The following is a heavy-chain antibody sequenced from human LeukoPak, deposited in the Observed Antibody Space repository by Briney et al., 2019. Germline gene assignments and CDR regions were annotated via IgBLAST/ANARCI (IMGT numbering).Heavy chain of an antibody. CDR2: ISYDGSNK. V-gene: IGHV3-30*04. D-gene: IGHD3-3*01. CDR3: ARDRAYDPRTHRGYGMDV. J-gene: IGHJ6*04. CDR1: GFTFSSYA. Sequence: GGSLRLSCAASGFTFSSYAMHWVCQAPGKGLEWVAVISYDGSNKYYADSVKGRFTISRDNSKNTLYLQMNSLRAEDTAVYYCARDRAYDPRTHRGYGMDVWGKGTTVTVSS.